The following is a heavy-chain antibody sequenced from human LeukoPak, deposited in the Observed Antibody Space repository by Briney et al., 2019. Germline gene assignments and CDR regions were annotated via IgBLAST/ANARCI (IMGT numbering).Heavy chain of an antibody. CDR2: ISYDGSNK. CDR1: GFTFSSYA. V-gene: IGHV3-30-3*01. Sequence: AGGSLRLSCAASGFTFSSYAMHWVRQAPGKGLEWVAVISYDGSNKYYADSVKGRFTISRDNSKNTLYLQMNSLRAEDTAVYYCAKAGASSWYVNYYYYGMDVWGQGTTVTVSS. J-gene: IGHJ6*02. D-gene: IGHD6-13*01. CDR3: AKAGASSWYVNYYYYGMDV.